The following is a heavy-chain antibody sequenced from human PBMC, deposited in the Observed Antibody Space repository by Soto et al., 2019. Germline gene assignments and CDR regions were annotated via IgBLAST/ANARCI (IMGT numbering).Heavy chain of an antibody. D-gene: IGHD3-3*01. V-gene: IGHV1-2*02. CDR1: GYTFNAFY. CDR3: ARAWSAGDFFSLNS. J-gene: IGHJ4*02. Sequence: QVQLVQSGAEVKKPRASVNVSCKASGYTFNAFYVHWERQAPGHGLEWLGWMNPNNGDTDYAKKFEGGVSMTSDASISTAHMELRELTSAAAAVYFCARAWSAGDFFSLNSWGQGTLVTFSS. CDR2: MNPNNGDT.